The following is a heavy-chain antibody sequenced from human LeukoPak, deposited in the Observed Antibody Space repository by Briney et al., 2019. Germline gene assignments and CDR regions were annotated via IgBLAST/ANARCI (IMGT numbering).Heavy chain of an antibody. CDR1: GFTFYRYA. J-gene: IGHJ4*02. CDR2: ISGNGGSI. V-gene: IGHV3-23*01. Sequence: GGSLRLSCAASGFTFYRYAMSRVRQAAGKGLEWVSSISGNGGSIYYADSVKGRFTISRDNSKNTVYLQMNSLRAEDTALYFCAKAPYYYDTSGYFFRNFDYWGQGTLVTVSS. D-gene: IGHD3-22*01. CDR3: AKAPYYYDTSGYFFRNFDY.